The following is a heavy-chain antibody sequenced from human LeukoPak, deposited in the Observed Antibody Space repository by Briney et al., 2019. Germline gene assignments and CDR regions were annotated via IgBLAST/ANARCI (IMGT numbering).Heavy chain of an antibody. CDR3: ARDTGTVVDY. D-gene: IGHD4-23*01. Sequence: SETLSLTCAVYGGSFSGYYWSWIRQPPGKGLELIGEINRRGSTNYNPSLKSRVTTSVDTSKNQFSLKLSSVTAADTAVYYCARDTGTVVDYWGQGTLVTVSS. CDR1: GGSFSGYY. CDR2: INRRGST. V-gene: IGHV4-34*01. J-gene: IGHJ4*02.